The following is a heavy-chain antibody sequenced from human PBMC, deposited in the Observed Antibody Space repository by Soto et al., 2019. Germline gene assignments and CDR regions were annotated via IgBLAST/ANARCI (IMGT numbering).Heavy chain of an antibody. Sequence: EVPLVESGGGLVKPGGSLRLSCAASGFTFSSYSMNWVRQAPGKGLEWVSSISSSSSYIYYADSVKGRFTISRDNAKNSLYLPMNSLRAEDTAVYYCARDFRDGYYFDYWGQGTLVTVSS. V-gene: IGHV3-21*01. CDR3: ARDFRDGYYFDY. CDR2: ISSSSSYI. J-gene: IGHJ4*02. CDR1: GFTFSSYS. D-gene: IGHD5-12*01.